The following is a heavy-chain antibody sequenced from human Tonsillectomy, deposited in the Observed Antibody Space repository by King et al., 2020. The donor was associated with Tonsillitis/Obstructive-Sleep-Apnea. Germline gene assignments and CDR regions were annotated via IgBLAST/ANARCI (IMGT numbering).Heavy chain of an antibody. Sequence: VQLQQWGAGLLKPSETLSLTCGVYGGSFSGYYWSWLRQPPGKGLEWIGEINHSGSTNYNPSLKSRVTISVDTSKNQFSLKLSSVTAADTAVYYCARGDRYYYDSSGYYMDYWGQGTLVTVSS. J-gene: IGHJ4*02. CDR3: ARGDRYYYDSSGYYMDY. D-gene: IGHD3-22*01. V-gene: IGHV4-34*01. CDR2: INHSGST. CDR1: GGSFSGYY.